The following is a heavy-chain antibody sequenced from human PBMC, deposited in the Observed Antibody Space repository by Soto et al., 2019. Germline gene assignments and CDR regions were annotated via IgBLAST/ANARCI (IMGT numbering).Heavy chain of an antibody. V-gene: IGHV3-9*01. Sequence: PGGSLRLSCVASGFTFDDYAMHGVRQIPGKGLEWVSGISWNNDRIGYADSVQGRFTISRDNAKNALYLQMNSLRAGDTALYYCAKDETSSYYYYGMDVWGQGTTVTVSS. CDR1: GFTFDDYA. CDR3: AKDETSSYYYYGMDV. J-gene: IGHJ6*02. CDR2: ISWNNDRI.